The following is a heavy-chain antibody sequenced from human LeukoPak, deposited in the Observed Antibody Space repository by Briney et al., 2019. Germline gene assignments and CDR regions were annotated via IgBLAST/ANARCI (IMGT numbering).Heavy chain of an antibody. J-gene: IGHJ4*02. D-gene: IGHD6-6*01. CDR1: GYTFTDYY. CDR3: ARARWQLVPYFDS. Sequence: ASVKVSCKDSGYTFTDYYMHWVRQAPGQGLEWMGWINPNSGGTNFAQKFQGRVAMTRDTSISTAYFELGSLRSDDTAVYFCARARWQLVPYFDSWGQGTLVTVSS. CDR2: INPNSGGT. V-gene: IGHV1-2*02.